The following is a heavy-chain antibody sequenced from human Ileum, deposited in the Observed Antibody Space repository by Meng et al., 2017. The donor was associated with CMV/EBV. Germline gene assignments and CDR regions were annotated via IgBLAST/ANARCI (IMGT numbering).Heavy chain of an antibody. CDR3: ARGNYGFDY. CDR2: ITGSFSII. CDR1: GFPFGAYY. V-gene: IGHV3-11*01. J-gene: IGHJ4*02. Sequence: LACACSGFPFGAYYMTWVRQAPGKGLEWVSYITGSFSIISTSDSVKGRFTISRDNAKSSLYLEINSLRAEDTAVYYCARGNYGFDYWGQGTLVTVSS. D-gene: IGHD4-17*01.